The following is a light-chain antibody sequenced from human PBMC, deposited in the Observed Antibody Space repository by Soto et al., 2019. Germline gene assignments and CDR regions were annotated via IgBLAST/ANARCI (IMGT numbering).Light chain of an antibody. CDR1: QGIRSE. V-gene: IGKV1-6*01. J-gene: IGKJ4*01. CDR2: TAS. CDR3: IQDYNYPLT. Sequence: AIQMSQSPSSLSASVGDRVTITCRASQGIRSELGWYQQKPGKAPNLLIYTASTLQSGFPSRFSGSGSGTDFTLTISSLQPEDFATYYCIQDYNYPLTFGGGTKVDIK.